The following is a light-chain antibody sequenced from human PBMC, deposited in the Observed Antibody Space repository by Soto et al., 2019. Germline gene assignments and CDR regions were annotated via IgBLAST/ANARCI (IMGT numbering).Light chain of an antibody. CDR1: SSDVGGYNY. Sequence: QSALTQPASVSGSPGQSITISCTGTSSDVGGYNYVSWYQRHPGEAPKLIIYDVTNRPSGVSNRFSGSKSGNTASLTISGLQAEDEAHYYCSSYATSTSVIFGGGTKVTVL. CDR3: SSYATSTSVI. J-gene: IGLJ2*01. V-gene: IGLV2-14*01. CDR2: DVT.